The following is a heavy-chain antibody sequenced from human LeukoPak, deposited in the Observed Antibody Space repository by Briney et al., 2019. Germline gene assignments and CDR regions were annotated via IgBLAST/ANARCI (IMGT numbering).Heavy chain of an antibody. Sequence: SETLSLTCAVYGGSFSGYYWSWIRQPPGKGLEWIGEINHSGSTDYNPSLKSRVTISVDTSKNQFSLKLSSVTAADTAVYYCAREPKYQLLEGSYWFDPWGQGTLVTVSS. D-gene: IGHD2-2*01. J-gene: IGHJ5*02. V-gene: IGHV4-34*01. CDR3: AREPKYQLLEGSYWFDP. CDR1: GGSFSGYY. CDR2: INHSGST.